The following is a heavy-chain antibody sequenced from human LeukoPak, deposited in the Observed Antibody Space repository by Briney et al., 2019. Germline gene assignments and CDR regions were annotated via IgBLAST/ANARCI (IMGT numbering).Heavy chain of an antibody. V-gene: IGHV3-23*01. CDR1: GFTLSSYA. CDR3: AKRSAESSGYFDY. D-gene: IGHD6-19*01. CDR2: ISGSGGST. Sequence: GGSLRLSCAASGFTLSSYAMSWVRQAPGKGLEWVSAISGSGGSTYYADSVKGRFTISRDNPKNTLYLQMNSLRAEDTAVYYCAKRSAESSGYFDYWGQGTLVTVSS. J-gene: IGHJ4*02.